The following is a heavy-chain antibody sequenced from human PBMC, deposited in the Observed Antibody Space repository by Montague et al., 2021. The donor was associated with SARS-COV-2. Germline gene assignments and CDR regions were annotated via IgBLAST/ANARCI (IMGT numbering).Heavy chain of an antibody. CDR2: MWYDGSNK. V-gene: IGHV3-33*01. J-gene: IGHJ6*02. CDR3: AGDVYYYDSSGYYYGRYYYYGMDV. D-gene: IGHD3-22*01. CDR1: GFTFSSYG. Sequence: SLRLSCAASGFTFSSYGMHWVRQAPGKGLEWVAVMWYDGSNKYYADSVKGRFTISRDNSKNTLYLQMNSLRAEDTAVYYCAGDVYYYDSSGYYYGRYYYYGMDVWGQGTTVTVSS.